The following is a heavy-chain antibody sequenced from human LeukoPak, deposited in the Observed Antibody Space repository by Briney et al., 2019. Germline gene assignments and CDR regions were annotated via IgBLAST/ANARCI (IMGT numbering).Heavy chain of an antibody. CDR3: ARDEAVAGRDWYFDL. CDR1: GFTFSSYS. CDR2: ISSSSSTI. Sequence: GGSLRLSCAASGFTFSSYSMNWVRQAPGKGLEWVSYISSSSSTIYYADSVKGRFTISRDNAKNSLYLQMNSLRAEDTAVYYCARDEAVAGRDWYFDLWGRGTLVTVSS. J-gene: IGHJ2*01. D-gene: IGHD6-19*01. V-gene: IGHV3-48*01.